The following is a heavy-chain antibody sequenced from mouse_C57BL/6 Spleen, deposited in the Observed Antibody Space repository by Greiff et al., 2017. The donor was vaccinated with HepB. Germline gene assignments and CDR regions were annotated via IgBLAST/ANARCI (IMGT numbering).Heavy chain of an antibody. V-gene: IGHV2-2*01. Sequence: VQVVESGPGLVQPSQSLSITCTVSGFSLTSYGVHWVRQSPGKGLEWLGVIWSGGSTDYNAAFISRLSISKDNSKSQVFFKMNSLQADDTAIYYGASQTAQATDAMDYWGQGTSVTVSS. CDR1: GFSLTSYG. CDR3: ASQTAQATDAMDY. J-gene: IGHJ4*01. D-gene: IGHD3-2*02. CDR2: IWSGGST.